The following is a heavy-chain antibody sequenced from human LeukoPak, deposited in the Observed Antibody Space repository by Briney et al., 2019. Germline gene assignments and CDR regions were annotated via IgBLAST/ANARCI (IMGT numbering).Heavy chain of an antibody. CDR3: ARSGLRSRSPNNWFDP. D-gene: IGHD1-14*01. Sequence: SETLSLTCTVSGGSISSGGYYWSWIRQLPGKGLEWIGYIDYRGTAYYNPSLKSRVTISIDTSKNQFSVKLSSVTAADTAVYYCARSGLRSRSPNNWFDPWGQGTLVTVSS. CDR2: IDYRGTA. V-gene: IGHV4-31*03. J-gene: IGHJ5*02. CDR1: GGSISSGGYY.